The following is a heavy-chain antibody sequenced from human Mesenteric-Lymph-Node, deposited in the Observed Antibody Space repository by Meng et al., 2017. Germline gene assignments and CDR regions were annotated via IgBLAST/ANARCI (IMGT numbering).Heavy chain of an antibody. V-gene: IGHV1-2*02. D-gene: IGHD4-17*01. Sequence: ASVKVSCKASGGTFSSYTISWVRQAPGQGLEWMAWINPNSGATKYAQKFQGRVTVTRDTSIGTAYMELSGLRSDDTAVYYCARDVLYGDEYYFDQWGQGTLVTVSS. CDR1: GGTFSSYT. CDR2: INPNSGAT. CDR3: ARDVLYGDEYYFDQ. J-gene: IGHJ4*02.